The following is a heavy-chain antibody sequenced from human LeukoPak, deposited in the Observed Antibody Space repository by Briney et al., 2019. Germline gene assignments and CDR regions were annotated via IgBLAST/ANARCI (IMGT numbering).Heavy chain of an antibody. J-gene: IGHJ6*02. CDR3: ARNPYCSSTSCYKGSYYYGMDV. V-gene: IGHV1-69*01. Sequence: SVKVSCKASGGTISSYAISWVRQAPGQGLEWMGGIIPIFGTANYAQKFQGRVTITADESTSTAYMELSSLRSEDTAVYYCARNPYCSSTSCYKGSYYYGMDVWGQGTTVTVSS. CDR1: GGTISSYA. D-gene: IGHD2-2*02. CDR2: IIPIFGTA.